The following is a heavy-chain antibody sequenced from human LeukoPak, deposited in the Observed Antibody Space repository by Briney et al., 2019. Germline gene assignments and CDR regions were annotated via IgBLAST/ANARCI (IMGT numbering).Heavy chain of an antibody. V-gene: IGHV3-48*04. CDR1: GFTFSIYS. CDR2: ISSSGSTI. J-gene: IGHJ6*04. Sequence: GGSLRLSCAASGFTFSIYSMNWVRQAPGKGLEWLSYISSSGSTIYYADSVKGRFTISRDNAKNSLYLQMNSLRAEDTAVYYCAELGITMIGGVWGKGTTVTISS. CDR3: AELGITMIGGV. D-gene: IGHD3-10*02.